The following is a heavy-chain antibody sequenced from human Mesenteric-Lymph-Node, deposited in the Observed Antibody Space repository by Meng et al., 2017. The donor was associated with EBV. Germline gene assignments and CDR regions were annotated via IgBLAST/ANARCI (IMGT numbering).Heavy chain of an antibody. V-gene: IGHV3-23*01. D-gene: IGHD3-9*01. J-gene: IGHJ4*02. CDR3: AKYKEYYHVLTGYGECDG. CDR2: ISGSGGST. CDR1: GFTFNNYA. Sequence: EVQLLESGGGLVQAGGSLRLSCAVSGFTFNNYAMSWARQAPGKGLEWVSAISGSGGSTYYADSVKGRFTISRDNSKNTLYLQMNSLRAEDTALYYCAKYKEYYHVLTGYGECDGWGQGTLVTVDS.